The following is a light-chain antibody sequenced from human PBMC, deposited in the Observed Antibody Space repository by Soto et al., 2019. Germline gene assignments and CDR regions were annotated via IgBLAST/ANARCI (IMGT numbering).Light chain of an antibody. J-gene: IGKJ1*01. CDR1: QSVSNY. CDR2: DAS. V-gene: IGKV3-11*01. Sequence: EIVLTQSPATLSLSPGERATLSCRASQSVSNYLAWYQHKPGQAPRLLIYDASNRATGIPARFSGSVSGTDFTLTISSLEPEDFAVYYCQQRSNWPTWTFGQGTKGDIK. CDR3: QQRSNWPTWT.